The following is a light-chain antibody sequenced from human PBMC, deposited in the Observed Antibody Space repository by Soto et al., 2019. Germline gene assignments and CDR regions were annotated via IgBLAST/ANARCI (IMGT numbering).Light chain of an antibody. CDR3: AAWDDSLNGPF. CDR2: SNN. J-gene: IGLJ1*01. CDR1: NSNIGSNT. Sequence: QSVLPQPPSASGTPGQRVTISCSGSNSNIGSNTVEWYQQVPGKAPKLLISSNNQRPSGVPDRFSGSKSGTSASLAISGLQSEDEAHYYCAAWDDSLNGPFFGTGTKVTVL. V-gene: IGLV1-44*01.